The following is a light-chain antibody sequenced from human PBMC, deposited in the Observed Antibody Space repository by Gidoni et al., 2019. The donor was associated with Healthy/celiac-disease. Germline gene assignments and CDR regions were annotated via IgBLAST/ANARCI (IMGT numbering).Light chain of an antibody. J-gene: IGKJ4*01. V-gene: IGKV1-33*01. Sequence: DIQMTHSPSSLSASVGDRVTITSQLSQDISNYLNWYQQKPGTAPKLLIYDASNLETGVPSRVSGSGSGTDFTFTSSSLQAEDIATYYCQQYDNLPTFGGGTKVEIK. CDR2: DAS. CDR1: QDISNY. CDR3: QQYDNLPT.